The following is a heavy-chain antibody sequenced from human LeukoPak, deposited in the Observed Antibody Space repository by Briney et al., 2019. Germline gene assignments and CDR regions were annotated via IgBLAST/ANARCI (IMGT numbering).Heavy chain of an antibody. V-gene: IGHV1-46*01. Sequence: GASVKVSCKASGYTFTSYYMHWVRQAPGQGLEWMGIINPSGGSTSYAQKFQGRVTMTRDTSISTAYMELSRLRSDDTAVYYCARGPVTYYYYMDVWGKGTTVTVSS. CDR2: INPSGGST. CDR3: ARGPVTYYYYMDV. CDR1: GYTFTSYY. J-gene: IGHJ6*03. D-gene: IGHD4-11*01.